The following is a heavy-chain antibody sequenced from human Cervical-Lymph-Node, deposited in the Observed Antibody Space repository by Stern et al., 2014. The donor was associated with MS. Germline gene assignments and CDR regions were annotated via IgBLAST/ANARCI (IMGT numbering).Heavy chain of an antibody. CDR1: GYSFTSYW. Sequence: EVQLVESGAEVKKPGESLKISCKGSGYSFTSYWIGWVRQMPGKGLEWMGIIYPGDSDTRYSPSFQSQVTIPADKSISTAYLQWSSLKASDTAMYYCARSGYCSGGSCYSPYYYGMDVWGQGTTVTVSS. J-gene: IGHJ6*02. V-gene: IGHV5-51*01. CDR3: ARSGYCSGGSCYSPYYYGMDV. D-gene: IGHD2-15*01. CDR2: IYPGDSDT.